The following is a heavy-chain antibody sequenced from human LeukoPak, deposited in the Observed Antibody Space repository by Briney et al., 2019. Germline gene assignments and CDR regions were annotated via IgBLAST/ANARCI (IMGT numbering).Heavy chain of an antibody. CDR1: GGSISSSSYY. Sequence: PSETLSLTCTVSGGSISSSSYYWGWIRQPPGKGLEWIGSIYYSGSTYYNPSLKSRVTISVDTSKNQFSLKLSSVTAADTAVYYCASQTALPYFDLLLEDGPGYFDYWGQGTLVTVSS. D-gene: IGHD3-9*01. CDR2: IYYSGST. V-gene: IGHV4-39*07. CDR3: ASQTALPYFDLLLEDGPGYFDY. J-gene: IGHJ4*02.